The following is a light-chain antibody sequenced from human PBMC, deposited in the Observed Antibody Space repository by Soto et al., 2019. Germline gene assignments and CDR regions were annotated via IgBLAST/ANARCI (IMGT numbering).Light chain of an antibody. CDR1: QSISSW. Sequence: DIQMTQSPSTLSASVGDRVTITCRASQSISSWLAWYQQKPGKAPKVLIYDASNLESGVPSRFSGSGSETEFTLTINSLQPDDLATYYCQQYNNYSRTFGQGTKVEIK. J-gene: IGKJ1*01. CDR3: QQYNNYSRT. CDR2: DAS. V-gene: IGKV1-5*01.